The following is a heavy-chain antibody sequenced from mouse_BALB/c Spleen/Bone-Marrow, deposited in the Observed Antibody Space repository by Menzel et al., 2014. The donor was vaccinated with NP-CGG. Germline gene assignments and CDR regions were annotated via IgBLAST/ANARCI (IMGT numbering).Heavy chain of an antibody. CDR2: IWADGST. CDR1: GFSLSHYG. Sequence: QVQLKQSGPGLVAPSQSLSITCTVSGFSLSHYGVRWVRQPPGKGLEWLGVIWADGSTNYILALMSRLTISKDNSKSQVFLKMHSLQTDDTAMYFCARVGDSDYAMDYWGQGTSVTVSS. J-gene: IGHJ4*01. D-gene: IGHD2-13*01. V-gene: IGHV2-9*02. CDR3: ARVGDSDYAMDY.